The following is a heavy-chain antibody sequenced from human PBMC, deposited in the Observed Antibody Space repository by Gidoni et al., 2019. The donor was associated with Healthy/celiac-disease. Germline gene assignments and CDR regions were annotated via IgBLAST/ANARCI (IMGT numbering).Heavy chain of an antibody. Sequence: QVQLVQSGAEVKKPGASVKVSCKASGYTFTSYYMHWVRQALGPGLELMGIINPSCGSTSYAQKFQGIVTMTRDTSTSTVYMELSSLRSEDTAVYYCARDLGSGWYYFDYWGQGTLVTVSS. V-gene: IGHV1-46*01. J-gene: IGHJ4*02. CDR2: INPSCGST. CDR3: ARDLGSGWYYFDY. D-gene: IGHD6-19*01. CDR1: GYTFTSYY.